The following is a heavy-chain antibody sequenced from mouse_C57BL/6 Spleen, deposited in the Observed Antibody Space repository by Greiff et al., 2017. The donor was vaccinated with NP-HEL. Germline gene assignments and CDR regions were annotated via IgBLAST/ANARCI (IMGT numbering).Heavy chain of an antibody. CDR2: ISYDGSN. J-gene: IGHJ1*03. Sequence: VQLKQSGPGLVKPSQSLSLTCSVTGYSITSGYYWNWIRQFPGNKLEWMGYISYDGSNNYNPSLKNRISITRDTSKNQFFLKLNSVTTEDTATYYCARADSSYWYFDVWGTGTTVTVSS. CDR3: ARADSSYWYFDV. CDR1: GYSITSGYY. D-gene: IGHD1-1*01. V-gene: IGHV3-6*01.